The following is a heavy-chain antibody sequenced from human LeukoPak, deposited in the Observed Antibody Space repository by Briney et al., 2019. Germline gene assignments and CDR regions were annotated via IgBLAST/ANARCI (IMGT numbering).Heavy chain of an antibody. Sequence: GASVKVSCKASGYTFTNYDINWVRQAPGQGLEWMGGIIPIFGTADYAQKLQGRVTMTTDTSTSTAYMELRSLRSDDTAVYYCARYDYLYYYYMDVWGKGTTVTVSS. CDR1: GYTFTNYD. V-gene: IGHV1-18*01. CDR3: ARYDYLYYYYMDV. J-gene: IGHJ6*03. D-gene: IGHD4-11*01. CDR2: IIPIFGTA.